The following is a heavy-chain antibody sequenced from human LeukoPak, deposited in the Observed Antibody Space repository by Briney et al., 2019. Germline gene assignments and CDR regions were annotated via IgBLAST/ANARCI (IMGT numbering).Heavy chain of an antibody. D-gene: IGHD3-10*01. Sequence: GGSLRLSCAASGFILSSYWMHWVRHAPGKGLVWVSRIKTDGSSTSYADSMKGRFTISRDNAKNTLYLQMNSLRAEDTAVYFCGYGSGNYNDYWGQGTLVTVSS. J-gene: IGHJ4*02. CDR3: GYGSGNYNDY. CDR1: GFILSSYW. CDR2: IKTDGSST. V-gene: IGHV3-74*01.